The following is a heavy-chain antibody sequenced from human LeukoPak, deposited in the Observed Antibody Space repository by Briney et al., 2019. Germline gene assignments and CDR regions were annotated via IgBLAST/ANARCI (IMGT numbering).Heavy chain of an antibody. J-gene: IGHJ4*02. CDR3: AKYPRGSGSYYNPFDY. CDR1: GFTFSSYA. CDR2: ISGSGGST. Sequence: GGSLRLSCAASGFTFSSYAMSWVGQAPGKGLEWVSAISGSGGSTYYADSVKGRFTISRDNSKNTLYLQMNSLRAEDTAVYYCAKYPRGSGSYYNPFDYWGQGTLVTVSS. V-gene: IGHV3-23*01. D-gene: IGHD3-10*01.